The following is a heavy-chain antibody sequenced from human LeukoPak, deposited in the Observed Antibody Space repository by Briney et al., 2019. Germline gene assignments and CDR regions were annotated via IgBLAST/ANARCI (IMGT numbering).Heavy chain of an antibody. J-gene: IGHJ4*02. Sequence: PSETLSLTCAVSGGSISSSNWWSWVRQPPGKGLEWIGEIYHSGSTNYNPSLKSRVTISVDKSKNQFSLKLSSVTAADAAVYYCARSLEMPWGYFDYWGQGTLVTVSS. CDR3: ARSLEMPWGYFDY. V-gene: IGHV4-4*02. CDR2: IYHSGST. D-gene: IGHD5-24*01. CDR1: GGSISSSNW.